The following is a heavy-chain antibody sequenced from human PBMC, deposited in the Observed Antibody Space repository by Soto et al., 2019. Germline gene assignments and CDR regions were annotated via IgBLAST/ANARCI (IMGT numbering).Heavy chain of an antibody. Sequence: EVQLVESGGGLVQPGGSLRLSCEASGFTFSTYWMSWVRQAPGKGLEWVANIKQDGSEKYYVDSVKGRFTISRDNAKNSLYLQRNSRRAEDTAVYYCARDPPGSTGFYGSDYWGQGTLVTVSS. CDR3: ARDPPGSTGFYGSDY. J-gene: IGHJ4*02. CDR2: IKQDGSEK. V-gene: IGHV3-7*01. CDR1: GFTFSTYW. D-gene: IGHD2-8*02.